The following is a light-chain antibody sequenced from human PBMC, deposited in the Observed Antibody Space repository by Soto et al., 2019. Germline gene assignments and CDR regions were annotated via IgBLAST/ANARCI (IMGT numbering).Light chain of an antibody. CDR2: GAS. J-gene: IGKJ1*01. CDR1: QTVGSSY. Sequence: EIVLTQSPGTLSLSPGERATLSCRASQTVGSSYIAWYQQRPGQAPRLLIYGASSRATGIPDRFSGSGSGTDFTLTINRLEPEDFAVYYCQQYDDSLTWTFGQGTKVEIK. V-gene: IGKV3-20*01. CDR3: QQYDDSLTWT.